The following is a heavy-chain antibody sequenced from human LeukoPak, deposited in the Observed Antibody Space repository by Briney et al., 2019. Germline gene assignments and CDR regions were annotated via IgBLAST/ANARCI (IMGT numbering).Heavy chain of an antibody. V-gene: IGHV4-4*09. Sequence: SETLSLTCTVSGGSISSYYWSWVRQPPGKGLEWIGYIYTSGSTNYNPSLKSRVTISVDTSKNQFSLKLSSVTAADTAVYNCARHGFSPDYYDSSGYYYVNYFDYWGQGTLVTVSS. J-gene: IGHJ4*02. CDR1: GGSISSYY. CDR3: ARHGFSPDYYDSSGYYYVNYFDY. CDR2: IYTSGST. D-gene: IGHD3-22*01.